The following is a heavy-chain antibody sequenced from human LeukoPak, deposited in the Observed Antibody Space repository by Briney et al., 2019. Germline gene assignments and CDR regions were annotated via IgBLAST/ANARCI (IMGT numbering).Heavy chain of an antibody. V-gene: IGHV3-23*01. J-gene: IGHJ4*02. D-gene: IGHD2-2*01. CDR1: GFTFSSYW. Sequence: GGSLRLSYAASGFTFSSYWMSWVRQAPGKGLEWVSAISGSGGSTYYADSVKGRFTISRDNSKNTLYLQMNSLRAEDTAVYYCATGGLYQFDYWGQGTLVTVSS. CDR3: ATGGLYQFDY. CDR2: ISGSGGST.